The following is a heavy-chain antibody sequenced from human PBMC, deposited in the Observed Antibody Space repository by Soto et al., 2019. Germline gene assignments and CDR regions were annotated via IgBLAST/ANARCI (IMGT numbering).Heavy chain of an antibody. Sequence: PSETLSLTCTVSGGSISNANYYWSWIRHHPGRGLEWIGYIYYIGTTYYSPSLESRVAISVDTSQNQFSLKLGAVTAADTAVYFCARASIPSSVDRSCSAWFDPWGQGTLVTVYS. CDR3: ARASIPSSVDRSCSAWFDP. CDR1: GGSISNANYY. CDR2: IYYIGTT. J-gene: IGHJ5*02. D-gene: IGHD2-15*01. V-gene: IGHV4-31*03.